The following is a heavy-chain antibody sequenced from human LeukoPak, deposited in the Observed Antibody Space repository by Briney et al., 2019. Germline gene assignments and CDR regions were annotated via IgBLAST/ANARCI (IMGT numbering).Heavy chain of an antibody. V-gene: IGHV4-59*01. Sequence: PSETLSLTCTVSGGSISSYYWRWIRQPPGKGLEWIGYIYYSGSTNYNPSLKSRVTISVDTSKNQFSLKLSSVAAADTAVYYCARGISPSFDIWGQGTMVTVSS. CDR3: ARGISPSFDI. J-gene: IGHJ3*02. CDR1: GGSISSYY. CDR2: IYYSGST. D-gene: IGHD3-3*01.